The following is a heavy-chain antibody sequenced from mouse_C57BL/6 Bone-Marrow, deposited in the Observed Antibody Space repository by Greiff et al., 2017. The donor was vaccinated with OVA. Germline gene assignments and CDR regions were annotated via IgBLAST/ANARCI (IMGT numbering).Heavy chain of an antibody. CDR1: GFSLTSYG. Sequence: QVHVKQSGPGLVQPSQSLSITCTVSGFSLTSYGVHWVRQSPGKGLEWLGVIWSGGSTDYNAAFISRLSISKDNSKSQVFFKMNSLQADDTAIYYCARNGGNQYYYAMDYWGQGTSVTVSS. CDR3: ARNGGNQYYYAMDY. V-gene: IGHV2-2*01. CDR2: IWSGGST. D-gene: IGHD2-1*01. J-gene: IGHJ4*01.